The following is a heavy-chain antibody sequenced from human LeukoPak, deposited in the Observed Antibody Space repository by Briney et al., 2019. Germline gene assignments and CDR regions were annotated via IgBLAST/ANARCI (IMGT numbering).Heavy chain of an antibody. J-gene: IGHJ4*02. V-gene: IGHV3-23*01. CDR3: AKDHYGSGGYYSGGGLDY. Sequence: GGSLRLSCAASGFTFSSYGMSWVRQAPGKGLEWVSSIRGSGGSTYYADSVKGRFTISRDNSKNTLYLQVNSLRAEDTAVYYCAKDHYGSGGYYSGGGLDYWGQGTLVTVSS. CDR1: GFTFSSYG. CDR2: IRGSGGST. D-gene: IGHD3-10*01.